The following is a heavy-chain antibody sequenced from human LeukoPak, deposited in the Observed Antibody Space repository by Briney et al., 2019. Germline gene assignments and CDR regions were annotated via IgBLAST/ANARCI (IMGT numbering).Heavy chain of an antibody. CDR3: ARGGGLSYGHYYFDN. CDR1: GFTFSSYA. Sequence: PGGSLRLSCAASGFTFSSYAMSWVRQAPGKGLEWVSAISGSGGSTYYADSVKGRFTISRDNSKNTLYLQMNSLRAEDTAVYYCARGGGLSYGHYYFDNWGQGTLVTVSS. CDR2: ISGSGGST. V-gene: IGHV3-23*01. J-gene: IGHJ4*02. D-gene: IGHD5-18*01.